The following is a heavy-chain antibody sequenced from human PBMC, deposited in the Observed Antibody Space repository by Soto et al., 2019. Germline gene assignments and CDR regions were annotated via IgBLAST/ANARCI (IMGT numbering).Heavy chain of an antibody. J-gene: IGHJ6*01. CDR2: IYTGGST. CDR3: TXYTGYGM. D-gene: IGHD2-8*02. Sequence: EVQMVETGGGLSQPGGSLRLSCAVSGFIVSSKYMTWVRQAPGKGLEWVSVIYTGGSTHYADSARGRFTISRDSSKNTLXXXXXXLRAEDAAVYYCTXYTGYGM. V-gene: IGHV3-53*02. CDR1: GFIVSSKY.